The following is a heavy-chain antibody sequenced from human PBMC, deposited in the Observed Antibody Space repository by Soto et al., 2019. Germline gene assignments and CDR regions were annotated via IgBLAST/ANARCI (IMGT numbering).Heavy chain of an antibody. Sequence: QVQLQQSGPGLVKPSQTLSVTCGISGDSVSSNSAAWNWLRQSPSRGLEWLGRTYYRSKWYNDYAVSVESRITLNPDPSKNHFSLQLNFVTPEDKAVYFCARGEQYSGRIFDYWGQGTLVTVSS. CDR3: ARGEQYSGRIFDY. D-gene: IGHD1-26*01. V-gene: IGHV6-1*01. CDR1: GDSVSSNSAA. J-gene: IGHJ4*02. CDR2: TYYRSKWYN.